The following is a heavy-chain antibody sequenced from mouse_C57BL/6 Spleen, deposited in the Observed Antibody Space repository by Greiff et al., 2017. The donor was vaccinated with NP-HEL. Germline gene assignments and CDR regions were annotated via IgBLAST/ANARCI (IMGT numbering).Heavy chain of an antibody. CDR1: GYAFSSSW. CDR3: ARGYSNGAWCAY. V-gene: IGHV1-82*01. Sequence: VQLQQSGPELVKPGASVKISCKASGYAFSSSWMNWVKQRPGKGLEWIGRIYPGDGDTNYNGKFKGKATLTADKSSSTAYMQLSSLTSEDSAVYFCARGYSNGAWCAYWGQGTLVTVSA. J-gene: IGHJ3*01. D-gene: IGHD2-5*01. CDR2: IYPGDGDT.